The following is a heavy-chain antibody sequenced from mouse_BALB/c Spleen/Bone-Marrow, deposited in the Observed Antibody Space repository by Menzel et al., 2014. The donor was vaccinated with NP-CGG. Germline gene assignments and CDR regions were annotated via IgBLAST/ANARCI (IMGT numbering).Heavy chain of an antibody. CDR1: GYSFTSYT. V-gene: IGHV1-18*01. Sequence: VQLQQSGPELVKPGASMKISCKASGYSFTSYTMNWVRQSHGKNLEWIGLINPYNGGTSYNQKFKGKATLTVDKSSSTAYMELLSLTSEDSAVYYCARNNDYDEEDYAMDYWGQGASVTVSS. D-gene: IGHD2-4*01. CDR2: INPYNGGT. CDR3: ARNNDYDEEDYAMDY. J-gene: IGHJ4*01.